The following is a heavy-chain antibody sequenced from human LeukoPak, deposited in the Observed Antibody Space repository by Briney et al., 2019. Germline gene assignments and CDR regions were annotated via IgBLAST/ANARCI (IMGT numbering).Heavy chain of an antibody. CDR1: GGTFSSYA. D-gene: IGHD5-18*01. J-gene: IGHJ6*02. Sequence: ASVKVSCKASGGTFSSYAISWVRQAPGQGPEWMGRIIPILGIANYAQKFQGRVTITADKSTSTAYMELSSLRSEDTAVYYCAIRHSYGYGRLYYYYYGMDVWGQGTTVTVSS. V-gene: IGHV1-69*04. CDR2: IIPILGIA. CDR3: AIRHSYGYGRLYYYYYGMDV.